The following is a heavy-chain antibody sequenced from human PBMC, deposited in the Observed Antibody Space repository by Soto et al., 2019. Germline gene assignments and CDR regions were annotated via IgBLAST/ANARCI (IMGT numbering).Heavy chain of an antibody. CDR2: IIPIFGTA. Sequence: ASVKVSCKASGGTFSSYAISWVRQAPGQGLEWMGGIIPIFGTANYAQKFQGRVTITADESTSTAYMELSSLRSEDTAVYYCARAEGFVDTAMVIWGQGTLVTVSS. D-gene: IGHD5-18*01. J-gene: IGHJ4*02. CDR1: GGTFSSYA. V-gene: IGHV1-69*13. CDR3: ARAEGFVDTAMVI.